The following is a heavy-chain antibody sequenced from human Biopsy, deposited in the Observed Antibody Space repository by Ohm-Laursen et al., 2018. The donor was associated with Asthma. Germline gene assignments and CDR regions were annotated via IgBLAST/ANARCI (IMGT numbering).Heavy chain of an antibody. CDR3: ARAVDYSHYYGIDV. CDR1: GYTFNSAG. D-gene: IGHD3-16*01. J-gene: IGHJ6*02. Sequence: ASVKVSCKTSGYTFNSAGITWVRQAPGQGLEWMGWISVYNGNTKVAQKLPGRVTMITDTSTSTAYMELRRLRSDDPAVFFCARAVDYSHYYGIDVWGQGTTVTVS. V-gene: IGHV1-18*01. CDR2: ISVYNGNT.